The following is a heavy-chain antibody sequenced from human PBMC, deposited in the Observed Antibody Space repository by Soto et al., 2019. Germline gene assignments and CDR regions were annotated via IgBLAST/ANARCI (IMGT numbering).Heavy chain of an antibody. V-gene: IGHV3-72*01. CDR2: TRNKAQSYTT. Sequence: EVYLVESGGGLVQPGGSLRLSCAASGFTFSDHYMDWVRQAPGKGLEWVGRTRNKAQSYTTEYAASVKGRFIISRADSKRLMYLQMSILKTEYTAVYYCARWFRGACDYWGQGTLVTVSS. D-gene: IGHD3-10*01. J-gene: IGHJ4*02. CDR1: GFTFSDHY. CDR3: ARWFRGACDY.